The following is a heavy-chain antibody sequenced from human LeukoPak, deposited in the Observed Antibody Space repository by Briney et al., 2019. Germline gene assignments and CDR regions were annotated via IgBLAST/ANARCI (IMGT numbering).Heavy chain of an antibody. CDR3: AGARDGNFYWDY. CDR1: GYTFGTYW. CDR2: THLRDSLT. Sequence: GESLQISCQLSGYTFGTYWIGWVRQMPGKGLEWMGITHLRDSLTYYSPSWQGQVIISDDKSISTAYLQWNSLTASDSGIYYCAGARDGNFYWDYWAQGTLVTVAS. J-gene: IGHJ4*02. D-gene: IGHD3-9*01. V-gene: IGHV5-51*01.